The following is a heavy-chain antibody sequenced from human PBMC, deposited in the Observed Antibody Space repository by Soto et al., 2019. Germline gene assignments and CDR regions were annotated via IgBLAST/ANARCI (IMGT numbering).Heavy chain of an antibody. CDR3: AKEVRRGSSWSVFDY. CDR2: ISYDGSNK. D-gene: IGHD6-13*01. CDR1: GFTFSSYG. J-gene: IGHJ4*02. Sequence: PGGSLRLSCAASGFTFSSYGTHWVRQAPGKGLEWVAVISYDGSNKYYADSVKGRFTISRDNSKNTLYLQMNSLRAEDTAVYYCAKEVRRGSSWSVFDYWGQGTLVTVSS. V-gene: IGHV3-30*18.